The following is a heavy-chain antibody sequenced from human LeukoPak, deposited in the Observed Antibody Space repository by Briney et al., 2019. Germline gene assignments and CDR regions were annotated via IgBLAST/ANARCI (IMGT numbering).Heavy chain of an antibody. CDR1: GGSISSSSYY. J-gene: IGHJ4*02. V-gene: IGHV4-39*01. CDR3: ARRSRTPKTGYYFDY. CDR2: IYYSGST. Sequence: SETLSLTCTVSGGSISSSSYYWGWIRQPPGKGLEWIGSIYYSGSTYYNPSLKSRVTISVDTSKNQFSLKLSSVTAADTAVYYCARRSRTPKTGYYFDYWGRGTLVTVSS. D-gene: IGHD1-1*01.